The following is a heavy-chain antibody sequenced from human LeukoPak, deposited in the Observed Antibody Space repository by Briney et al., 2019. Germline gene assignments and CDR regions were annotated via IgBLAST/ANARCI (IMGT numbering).Heavy chain of an antibody. CDR3: ARHEYSGSYYGLSWFDP. J-gene: IGHJ5*02. V-gene: IGHV4-39*01. Sequence: SETLSLTCTVSGGSISSSGYYWGWIRQPPGKWLEWIASIYYSGSTYYNPSLKSRVTISVDTSKNQLSLKLSSLTAADTAVYYYARHEYSGSYYGLSWFDPWGQGTLVTVSS. CDR2: IYYSGST. CDR1: GGSISSSGYY. D-gene: IGHD1-26*01.